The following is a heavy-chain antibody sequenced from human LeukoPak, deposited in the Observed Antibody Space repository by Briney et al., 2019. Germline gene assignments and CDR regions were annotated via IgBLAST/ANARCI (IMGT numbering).Heavy chain of an antibody. CDR2: ISGSGGST. D-gene: IGHD3-9*01. V-gene: IGHV3-23*01. Sequence: HPGGSLRLSCAASGFTFSSYAMSWVRQAPGKGLEWVSAISGSGGSTYYADSVKGRFTISRDNSKNTLYLQMNSLRAEDTAVYYCAKSRDFDWLLYYFDYWGQGTLVTVSS. CDR3: AKSRDFDWLLYYFDY. J-gene: IGHJ4*02. CDR1: GFTFSSYA.